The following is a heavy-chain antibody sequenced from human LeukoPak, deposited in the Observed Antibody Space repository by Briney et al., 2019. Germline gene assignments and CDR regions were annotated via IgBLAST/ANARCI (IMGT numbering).Heavy chain of an antibody. J-gene: IGHJ4*02. D-gene: IGHD3-22*01. CDR3: AHLYYYDSSGYPYFDY. Sequence: SGPTLVKPTQTLTLTCTFSGFSLSTSGVGVGWIRQPPGKALEWLALIYWDDDKRYSPSLKSRLTITKDTSKNQVVLTMTNMDPVDTATYYCAHLYYYDSSGYPYFDYWGQGTLVTVSS. CDR1: GFSLSTSGVG. CDR2: IYWDDDK. V-gene: IGHV2-5*02.